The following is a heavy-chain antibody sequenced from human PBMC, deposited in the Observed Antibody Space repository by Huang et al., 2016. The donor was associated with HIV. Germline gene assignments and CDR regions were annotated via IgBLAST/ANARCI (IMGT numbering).Heavy chain of an antibody. D-gene: IGHD3-22*01. Sequence: QIQLMQSGPELKQPGASVKVFCQASGYTFTRYGITWLRQAPGQGPERMGWISASSGDTEYAQKFQGRVTLTTDTSTNIADMELRSLRSDDTAKYYCARDPKYHRIGYYRQRRGIDIWGQGTMVIVSS. CDR2: ISASSGDT. CDR3: ARDPKYHRIGYYRQRRGIDI. CDR1: GYTFTRYG. J-gene: IGHJ3*02. V-gene: IGHV1-18*01.